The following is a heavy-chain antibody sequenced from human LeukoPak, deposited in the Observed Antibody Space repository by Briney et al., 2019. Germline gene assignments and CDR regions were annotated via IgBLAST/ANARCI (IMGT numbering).Heavy chain of an antibody. J-gene: IGHJ6*03. CDR2: IMPLFGTA. CDR3: ASGSLGDGYGVGDYYQYMDV. Sequence: SVKVSCKASGGTFNSYAISWVRQAPGQGLEWMGGIMPLFGTANYAQEFQGRGTFTTDESASTAYMEVSSLRSEDTAVYYCASGSLGDGYGVGDYYQYMDVWGKGTTVTVSS. D-gene: IGHD5-24*01. CDR1: GGTFNSYA. V-gene: IGHV1-69*05.